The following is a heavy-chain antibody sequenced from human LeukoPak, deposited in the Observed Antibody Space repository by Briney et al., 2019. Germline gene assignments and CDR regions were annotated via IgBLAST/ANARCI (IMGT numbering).Heavy chain of an antibody. V-gene: IGHV1-46*01. CDR3: ARLSDYYYGSGSYYTSYYFDY. D-gene: IGHD3-10*01. CDR2: INPSGGST. Sequence: GASVKVSCKASGYTFTSYYMHWVRQAPGQGLEWMGIINPSGGSTSYAQKFQGRVTMTRDTSTSTVYMELSSLRSEDTAVYYCARLSDYYYGSGSYYTSYYFDYWGQGTLVTVSS. J-gene: IGHJ4*02. CDR1: GYTFTSYY.